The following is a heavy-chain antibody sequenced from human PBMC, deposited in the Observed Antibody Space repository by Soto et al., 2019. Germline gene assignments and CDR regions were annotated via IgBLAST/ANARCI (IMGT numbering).Heavy chain of an antibody. D-gene: IGHD4-17*01. CDR1: GFTFSMFS. CDR2: ISSNGDST. CDR3: VHPRSTVQIPPT. Sequence: GSLRLSCSASGFTFSMFSMHWVRQAPGKGLEYVSGISSNGDSTYYADSVKGRFTISRDNSKDTLYLQMSSLRAVDTAVYYCVHPRSTVQIPPTWGQGTLV. J-gene: IGHJ5*02. V-gene: IGHV3-64D*06.